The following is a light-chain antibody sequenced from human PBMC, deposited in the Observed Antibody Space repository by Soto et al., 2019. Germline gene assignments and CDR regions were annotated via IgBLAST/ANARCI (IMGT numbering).Light chain of an antibody. CDR1: SSDVGGYNY. Sequence: QSVLTQPPSASGSPGQSVTISCTGTSSDVGGYNYVSWYPQHPGKAPKLMIYAVSKRPSGVPDPFSGSKSRNTASLTVSGPQAEDEADYYCSSYAGSTVVFGGGTKLTVL. CDR3: SSYAGSTVV. CDR2: AVS. J-gene: IGLJ2*01. V-gene: IGLV2-8*01.